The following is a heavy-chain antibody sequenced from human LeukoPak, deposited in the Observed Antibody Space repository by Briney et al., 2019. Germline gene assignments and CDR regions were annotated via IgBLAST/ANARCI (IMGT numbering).Heavy chain of an antibody. V-gene: IGHV4-59*12. CDR2: IYYSGST. CDR1: GGSISSYY. D-gene: IGHD6-13*01. J-gene: IGHJ4*02. Sequence: SETLPLTCTVSGGSISSYYWSWIRQPPGKGLEWIGYIYYSGSTNYNPSLKSRVTISVDTSKNQFSLKLSSVTAADTAVYYCAREIGQQQTGYFDYWGQGTLVTVSS. CDR3: AREIGQQQTGYFDY.